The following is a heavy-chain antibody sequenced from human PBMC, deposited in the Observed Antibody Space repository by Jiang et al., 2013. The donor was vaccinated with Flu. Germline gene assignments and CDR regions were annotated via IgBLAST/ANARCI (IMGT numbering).Heavy chain of an antibody. CDR3: ARDPARYYYDSSGSNWFDP. D-gene: IGHD3-22*01. V-gene: IGHV3-48*01. CDR2: ISSSSSTI. J-gene: IGHJ5*02. Sequence: YISSSSSTIYYADSVKGRFTISRDNAKNSLYLQMNSLRAEDTAVYYCARDPARYYYDSSGSNWFDPWGQGTLVTVSS.